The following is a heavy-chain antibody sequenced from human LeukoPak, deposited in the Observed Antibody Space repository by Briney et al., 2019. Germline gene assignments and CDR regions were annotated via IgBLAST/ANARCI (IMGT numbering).Heavy chain of an antibody. CDR1: GGTLSSYA. CDR3: ASAACSSTSCYLPMDV. D-gene: IGHD2-2*01. J-gene: IGHJ6*03. CDR2: IIPIFGTA. V-gene: IGHV1-69*05. Sequence: SVKVSCKASGGTLSSYAISWVRQAPGQGLEWMGRIIPIFGTANYAQKFQGRVTITTDESTSTAYMELSSLRSEDTAVYYCASAACSSTSCYLPMDVWGKGTTVTVSS.